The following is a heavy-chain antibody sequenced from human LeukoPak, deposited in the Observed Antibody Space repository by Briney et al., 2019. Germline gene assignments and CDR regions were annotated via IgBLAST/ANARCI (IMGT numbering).Heavy chain of an antibody. CDR3: ARDLRFSNAFDI. J-gene: IGHJ3*02. D-gene: IGHD3-3*01. V-gene: IGHV1-69*13. Sequence: GASVKVSCKASGGTFSSYAISWVRQAPGQGLEWMGGIIPIFGTANYAQKFQGRVTITADESTSTAYMELSSLRSEDTAVYYCARDLRFSNAFDIWGQGTMVTVSS. CDR1: GGTFSSYA. CDR2: IIPIFGTA.